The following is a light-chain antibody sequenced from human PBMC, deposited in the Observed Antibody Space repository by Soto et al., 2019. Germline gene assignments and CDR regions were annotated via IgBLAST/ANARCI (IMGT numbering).Light chain of an antibody. V-gene: IGLV2-23*02. J-gene: IGLJ1*01. CDR3: CADAGRSTYV. Sequence: QSVLTQPASVSGSPGQSITISCTRTSSDVGSYNFVSWYQQHPGKVPKVMIYEVSKRPSGVSDRFSGSKSGNTASLTISGLQAEDEADYYCCADAGRSTYVFGTGTKDT. CDR2: EVS. CDR1: SSDVGSYNF.